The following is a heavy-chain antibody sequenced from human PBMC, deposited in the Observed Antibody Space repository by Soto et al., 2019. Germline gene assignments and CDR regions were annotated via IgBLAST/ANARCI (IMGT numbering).Heavy chain of an antibody. V-gene: IGHV1-24*01. Sequence: ASVKVSCKVSGYTLTELSMHWVRQAPGKGLEWMGGFDPEDGETIYAQKFQGRVTMTEETSTDTAYMELSSLRSEETDVYYCAVLRGRAWSALGYYFDYCGQGTLVTXS. CDR2: FDPEDGET. CDR1: GYTLTELS. J-gene: IGHJ4*02. D-gene: IGHD6-19*01. CDR3: AVLRGRAWSALGYYFDY.